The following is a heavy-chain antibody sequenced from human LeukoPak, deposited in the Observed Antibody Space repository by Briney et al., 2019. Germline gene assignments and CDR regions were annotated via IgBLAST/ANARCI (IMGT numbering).Heavy chain of an antibody. CDR1: GGSISSYY. V-gene: IGHV4-59*01. J-gene: IGHJ2*01. Sequence: SETLSLTCTVSGGSISSYYWSWIRQPPGKGLEWIGYIYYSGSTNYNPSLKSRVTISVDTSKNQFSLKLSSVTAADTAVYYCARATRRDGYKHAGWYFDLWGRGTLVTVSS. CDR3: ARATRRDGYKHAGWYFDL. CDR2: IYYSGST. D-gene: IGHD5-24*01.